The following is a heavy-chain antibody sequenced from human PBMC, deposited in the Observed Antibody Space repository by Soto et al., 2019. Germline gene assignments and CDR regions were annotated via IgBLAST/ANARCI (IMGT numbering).Heavy chain of an antibody. V-gene: IGHV4-39*01. J-gene: IGHJ4*02. Sequence: SETLSLTCTVSGGSISSSSYYWGWIRQPPGKGLEWIGSIYYSGSTYYNPSLKSRVTISVDTSKNQFSLKLSSVTAADTAVYYCARRGAMIVVVVAATPLDYWGQGTLVTVSS. CDR3: ARRGAMIVVVVAATPLDY. CDR1: GGSISSSSYY. D-gene: IGHD2-15*01. CDR2: IYYSGST.